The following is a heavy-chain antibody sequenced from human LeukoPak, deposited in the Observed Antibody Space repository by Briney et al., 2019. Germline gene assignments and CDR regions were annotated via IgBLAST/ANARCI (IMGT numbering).Heavy chain of an antibody. V-gene: IGHV3-48*03. J-gene: IGHJ6*02. D-gene: IGHD3-3*01. CDR1: GFTFSSYE. CDR2: ISSSGSTI. CDR3: ARDLLRFLEWLSLWDYGKDV. Sequence: GGSLRLSCAASGFTFSSYEMNWVRQAPGKGLEWVSYISSSGSTIYYADSVKGRFTISRDNAKNSLYLQMNSLRAEDTAVYYCARDLLRFLEWLSLWDYGKDVLGQGTTVTVSS.